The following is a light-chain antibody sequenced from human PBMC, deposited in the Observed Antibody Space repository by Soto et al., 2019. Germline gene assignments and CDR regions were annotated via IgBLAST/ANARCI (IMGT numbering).Light chain of an antibody. CDR2: GAS. Sequence: EIVMTQSPATLSVSPGERVTLSCWASQSVRTNLAWYQQKPGQAPRLLIYGASTRATGIPPRFSGSGSGTDFSLTISGLESEDFAVYYCQQRSVWPLTFGGGTKVDIK. CDR1: QSVRTN. CDR3: QQRSVWPLT. V-gene: IGKV3-15*01. J-gene: IGKJ4*01.